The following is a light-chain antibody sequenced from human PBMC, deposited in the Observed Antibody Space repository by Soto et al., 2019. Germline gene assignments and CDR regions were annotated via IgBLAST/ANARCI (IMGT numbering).Light chain of an antibody. CDR1: QGISSY. CDR2: AAS. Sequence: DIQLTQSPSFLSASVGDRVTITGRASQGISSYLAWYQQKPGKATKLLIYAASNLQSGVPSRFSGSGSGTEFTLTISSLQREVFVTYYCQQLNSYPFLTFGGGTKVEIK. J-gene: IGKJ4*01. V-gene: IGKV1-9*01. CDR3: QQLNSYPFLT.